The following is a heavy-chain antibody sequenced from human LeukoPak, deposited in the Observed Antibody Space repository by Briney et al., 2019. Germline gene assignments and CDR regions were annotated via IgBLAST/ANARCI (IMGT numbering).Heavy chain of an antibody. D-gene: IGHD4-11*01. J-gene: IGHJ4*02. CDR3: ARDTVRTQYYFDY. CDR2: MNPNSGNT. Sequence: ASVKVSCKASGYTFASYDINWVRQATGQGLEWMGWMNPNSGNTGYAQKFQGRVTMTRNTSISTAYMELSSLRSEDTAVYYCARDTVRTQYYFDYWGQGTLVTVSS. CDR1: GYTFASYD. V-gene: IGHV1-8*01.